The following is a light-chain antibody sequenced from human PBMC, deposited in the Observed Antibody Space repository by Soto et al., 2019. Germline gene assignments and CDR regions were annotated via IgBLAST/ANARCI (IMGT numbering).Light chain of an antibody. CDR2: AES. CDR3: QQYGRSPT. Sequence: EIVLTQSPGTLSLSPGERATLSCRASQGVTSNYLAWYQQRPGQAPRLLMYAESTRAPGIPDRFSGSASGTEFTLTISRLEPEDCAVYYCQQYGRSPTFGQGTKVEIK. V-gene: IGKV3-20*01. CDR1: QGVTSNY. J-gene: IGKJ1*01.